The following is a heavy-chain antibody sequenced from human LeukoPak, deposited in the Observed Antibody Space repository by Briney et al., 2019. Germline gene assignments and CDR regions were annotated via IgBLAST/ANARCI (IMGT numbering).Heavy chain of an antibody. V-gene: IGHV3-7*01. CDR1: GFSVSDNF. Sequence: GGSLRLSCAASGFSVSDNFMSWVRQAPGKGLEWVANIKQDGSAKYYVDSVKGRFTISRDNAKNSLYLQMGSLRAEDTAVYYCARFSGRNWGQGTLVTVSS. CDR2: IKQDGSAK. CDR3: ARFSGRN. D-gene: IGHD2-15*01. J-gene: IGHJ4*02.